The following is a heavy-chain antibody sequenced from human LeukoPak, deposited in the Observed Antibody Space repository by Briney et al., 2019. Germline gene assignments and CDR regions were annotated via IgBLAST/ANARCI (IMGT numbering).Heavy chain of an antibody. D-gene: IGHD6-13*01. CDR2: IYYSGST. Sequence: SETLSLTCTVSGGSISSYYWSWIRQPPGKGLEWIGYIYYSGSTNYNPSLKSRVTISVDTSKNQFSLKLSSVTAADTAVCFCARKGSSSWANPFDYWGQGTLVTVSS. CDR1: GGSISSYY. CDR3: ARKGSSSWANPFDY. J-gene: IGHJ4*02. V-gene: IGHV4-59*01.